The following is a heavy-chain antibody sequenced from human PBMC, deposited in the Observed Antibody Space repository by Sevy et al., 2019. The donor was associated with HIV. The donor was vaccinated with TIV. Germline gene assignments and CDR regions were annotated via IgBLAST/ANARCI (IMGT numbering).Heavy chain of an antibody. Sequence: GGSLRLSCAASGFTFSNYWMHWVRQAPGKGLVWVSRIKTDGSNRDSADSVKGRFFISRDNAKNLLYPQMNSLRAEDTAVYYCAREGDTVLVPTAVDAFDFWGQGTMVTVSS. CDR2: IKTDGSNR. V-gene: IGHV3-74*01. CDR3: AREGDTVLVPTAVDAFDF. J-gene: IGHJ3*01. CDR1: GFTFSNYW. D-gene: IGHD2-2*01.